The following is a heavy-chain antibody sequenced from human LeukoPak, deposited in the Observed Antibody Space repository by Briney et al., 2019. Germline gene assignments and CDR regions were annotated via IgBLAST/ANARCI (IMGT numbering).Heavy chain of an antibody. CDR3: TRSITIFGVVIGYYYYMDV. CDR2: IRSKAYGGTT. V-gene: IGHV3-49*04. Sequence: PGGSLRLSCTASGFTFGDYAMSWVRQAPGKGLEWVGFIRSKAYGGTTEYAASVKGRFTISRDDSKSIAYLQMNSLKTEDTAVYYCTRSITIFGVVIGYYYYMDVWGKGTRSPSP. J-gene: IGHJ6*03. D-gene: IGHD3-3*01. CDR1: GFTFGDYA.